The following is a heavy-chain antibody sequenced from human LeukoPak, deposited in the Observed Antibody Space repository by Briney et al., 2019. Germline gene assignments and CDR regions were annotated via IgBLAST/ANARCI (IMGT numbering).Heavy chain of an antibody. CDR2: IYYSGST. V-gene: IGHV4-59*01. CDR1: GGSISSYY. J-gene: IGHJ4*02. Sequence: SETLSLTCTVSGGSISSYYWSWIRQPPGKGLEWIGYIYYSGSTNYNPSFKSRVTISVDTSKNQFSLKLSSVTAADTAVYYCARGWYYFDYWGQGTLVTVSS. D-gene: IGHD6-13*01. CDR3: ARGWYYFDY.